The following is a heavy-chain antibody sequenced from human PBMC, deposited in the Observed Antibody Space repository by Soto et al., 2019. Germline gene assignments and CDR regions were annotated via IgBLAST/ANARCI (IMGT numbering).Heavy chain of an antibody. CDR2: ISYDGSNK. V-gene: IGHV3-30-3*01. Sequence: QVQLVESGGGVVQPGRSLRLSCAASGFTFSSYAMHWVRQAPGKELEWVAVISYDGSNKYYADSVKGRFTISRDNSKTXLYLKMNSRRLEDTAVYYCARPLWRDDYNWGYFDLWGRGTLVTVSS. D-gene: IGHD4-4*01. CDR3: ARPLWRDDYNWGYFDL. J-gene: IGHJ2*01. CDR1: GFTFSSYA.